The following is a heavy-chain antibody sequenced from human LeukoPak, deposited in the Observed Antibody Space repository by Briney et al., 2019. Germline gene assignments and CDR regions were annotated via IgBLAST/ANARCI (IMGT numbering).Heavy chain of an antibody. V-gene: IGHV3-30*03. Sequence: GRSLRLSCAASGFTFSSYGMHWVRQAPGKGLEWVAVISYDGSNKYYADSVKGRFTISRDNSKNTLYLQMNSLRAEDTAIHYCARTGVVVARRHDAFDIWGQGTMVSVSS. CDR3: ARTGVVVARRHDAFDI. D-gene: IGHD2-15*01. CDR2: ISYDGSNK. J-gene: IGHJ3*02. CDR1: GFTFSSYG.